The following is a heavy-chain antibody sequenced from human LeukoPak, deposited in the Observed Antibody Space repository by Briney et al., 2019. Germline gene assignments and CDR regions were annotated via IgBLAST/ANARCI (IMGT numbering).Heavy chain of an antibody. J-gene: IGHJ6*03. Sequence: GGSLRLSCAASGFTFSDYNMRWIRQAPGKGLEWVSSISTSSSYIYYADSVKGRFTISRDNAKNSLYLQMNSLRAEDTAVYYCARDRDSSSWWGYYYYYMDVWSKGTTVTVSS. D-gene: IGHD6-13*01. CDR1: GFTFSDYN. CDR3: ARDRDSSSWWGYYYYYMDV. V-gene: IGHV3-21*06. CDR2: ISTSSSYI.